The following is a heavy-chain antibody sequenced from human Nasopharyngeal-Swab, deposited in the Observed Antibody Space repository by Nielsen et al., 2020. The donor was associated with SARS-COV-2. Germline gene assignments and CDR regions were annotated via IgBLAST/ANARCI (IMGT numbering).Heavy chain of an antibody. J-gene: IGHJ5*02. CDR2: IKQGGGET. D-gene: IGHD4-11*01. Sequence: GGSLRLSCEVSGFNFSSYSMSWVRQAPGKGLEWLATIKQGGGETYYVDSVKGRFTISSDNSKNSVYLQINSLRAEDTAVYYCAREAHDYSNYRRGTERFDPWGQGTLVTVSS. CDR1: GFNFSSYS. CDR3: AREAHDYSNYRRGTERFDP. V-gene: IGHV3-7*01.